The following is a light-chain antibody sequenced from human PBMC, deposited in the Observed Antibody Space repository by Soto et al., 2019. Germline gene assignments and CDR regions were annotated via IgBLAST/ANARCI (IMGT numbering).Light chain of an antibody. J-gene: IGKJ2*01. CDR1: QSISSSY. CDR3: QQYGSSSYT. V-gene: IGKV3-20*01. Sequence: EIVLTQSPGTLSLSPGERATLSCRASQSISSSYLACYQQKPGQAPRPLIYAASSRATGIPDRYSGSGSGTDFTLTISRLEPEAFAVYYCQQYGSSSYTFGQGTQLEIK. CDR2: AAS.